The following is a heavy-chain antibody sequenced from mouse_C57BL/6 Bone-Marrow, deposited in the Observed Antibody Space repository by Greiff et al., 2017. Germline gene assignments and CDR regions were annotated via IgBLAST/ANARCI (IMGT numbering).Heavy chain of an antibody. V-gene: IGHV1-81*01. CDR2: IYPRSGNT. J-gene: IGHJ4*01. CDR1: GYTFTSYG. Sequence: VKLVESGAELARPGASVKLSCKASGYTFTSYGISWVKQRTGQGLEWIGEIYPRSGNTYYNEKFKGKATLTADKSSSTAYMELRSLTSEDSAVYFCARREDYAIDYWGQGTSVTVSS. CDR3: ARREDYAIDY.